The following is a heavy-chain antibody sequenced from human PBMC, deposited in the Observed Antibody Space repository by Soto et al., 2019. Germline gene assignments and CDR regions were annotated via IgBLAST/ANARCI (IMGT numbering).Heavy chain of an antibody. CDR1: GGSISSSSYY. CDR2: IYYSGST. V-gene: IGHV4-39*01. J-gene: IGHJ6*02. Sequence: LSLTCTVSGGSISSSSYYWGWIRQPPGKGLEWIGSIYYSGSTYYNPSLKSRVTISVDTSKNQFSLKLSSVTAADTAVYYCARHKDYYGMDVWGQGTTVTVSS. CDR3: ARHKDYYGMDV.